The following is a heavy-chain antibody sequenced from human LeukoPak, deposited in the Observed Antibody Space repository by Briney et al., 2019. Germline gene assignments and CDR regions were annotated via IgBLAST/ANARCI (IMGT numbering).Heavy chain of an antibody. D-gene: IGHD5-12*01. J-gene: IGHJ6*02. CDR1: GGTFSSYA. Sequence: GASVKVSCKASGGTFSSYAISWVRQAPGQGLEWMGGIIPIFGTARYAQKFQGRVTITTDESTSTAYMELSSLRSEDTAVYYCAREGPQKEYSGYDYAHYYYYGMDVWGQGTTVTVSS. V-gene: IGHV1-69*05. CDR2: IIPIFGTA. CDR3: AREGPQKEYSGYDYAHYYYYGMDV.